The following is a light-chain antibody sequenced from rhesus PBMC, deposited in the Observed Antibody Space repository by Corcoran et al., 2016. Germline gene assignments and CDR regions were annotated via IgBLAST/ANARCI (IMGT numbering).Light chain of an antibody. J-gene: IGKJ4*01. CDR1: QTANNF. CDR2: YAS. Sequence: DIQMTQSPSSLSASVGDRVTTTCRARQTANNFSRWYQQKPGKAPKPLIYYASRLETGVPTRFSGSGSGTNYILTITSLHTDDIATYYGQQFNNPPLTFGGGTTVEFE. V-gene: IGKV1-66*01. CDR3: QQFNNPPLT.